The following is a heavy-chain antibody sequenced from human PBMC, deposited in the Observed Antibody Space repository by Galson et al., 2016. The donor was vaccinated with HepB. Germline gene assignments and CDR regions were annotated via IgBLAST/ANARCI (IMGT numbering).Heavy chain of an antibody. Sequence: SLRLSCAASGFTFGSYTMNWVRQAPGKGLEWVSAFTTHTGDTYYADSVRGRFTISRDNSKSTLYLQMNSLRADDTAIYYCAKSPWSSSGPSGNWGQGTPVTVSS. CDR1: GFTFGSYT. D-gene: IGHD6-19*01. CDR2: FTTHTGDT. CDR3: AKSPWSSSGPSGN. J-gene: IGHJ4*02. V-gene: IGHV3-23*01.